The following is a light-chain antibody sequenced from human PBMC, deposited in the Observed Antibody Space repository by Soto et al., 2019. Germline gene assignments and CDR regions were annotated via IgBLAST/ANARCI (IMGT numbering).Light chain of an antibody. J-gene: IGKJ4*01. CDR3: QQYGSSPS. V-gene: IGKV3-20*01. CDR2: GAS. CDR1: QTVGSRY. Sequence: ENVLTQSPDTLSLSPGERVTLSCSASQTVGSRYLAWYQHKPGQAPRLLIYGASSRATGIPDRFSGSGSGTEFTLTIGRLEPEDFAVYYCQQYGSSPSFGGGTKVEIK.